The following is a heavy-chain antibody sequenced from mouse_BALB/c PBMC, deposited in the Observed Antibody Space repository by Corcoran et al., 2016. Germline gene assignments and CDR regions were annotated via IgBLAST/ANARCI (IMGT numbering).Heavy chain of an antibody. CDR3: ARSYYGYYFDY. V-gene: IGHV9-3-1*01. CDR1: GYTFTNYG. CDR2: INTYTGEP. J-gene: IGHJ2*01. D-gene: IGHD1-2*01. Sequence: QIQLVQSGPELKKPGETVKISCKASGYTFTNYGMNWVKQAPGKCLKWMGWINTYTGEPTYADDFKGRFAFSLETSTSTAYLQINNLKNEDTATYFCARSYYGYYFDYWGQGTTLTVSS.